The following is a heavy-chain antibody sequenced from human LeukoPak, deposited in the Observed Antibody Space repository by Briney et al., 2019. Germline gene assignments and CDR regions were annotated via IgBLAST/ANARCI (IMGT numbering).Heavy chain of an antibody. Sequence: GGSLRLSCAASGFTFSNYWMSWVRQAPGKGLEWVANIKQDGSEKYYVDSVKGRFTISRDNAKNSLYLQMNSLRAEDTAVYYCARGGDFWSGYWAPKYYFDYWGQGTLVTVSS. D-gene: IGHD3-3*01. CDR3: ARGGDFWSGYWAPKYYFDY. V-gene: IGHV3-7*01. CDR2: IKQDGSEK. J-gene: IGHJ4*02. CDR1: GFTFSNYW.